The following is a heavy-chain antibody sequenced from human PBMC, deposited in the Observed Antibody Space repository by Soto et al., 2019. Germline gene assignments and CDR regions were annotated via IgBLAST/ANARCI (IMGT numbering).Heavy chain of an antibody. V-gene: IGHV3-21*01. J-gene: IGHJ4*01. CDR2: ISSTSTNK. Sequence: GGSLRLSCAASGFTFSSYDMFWVRQAPGKGLEWVSSISSTSTNKNYADSVRGRFTIARDNAKNSLYLQMDSLRAEDTAVYFCVRGSYKMTNYGVYWGLGTLVTVSS. CDR3: VRGSYKMTNYGVY. CDR1: GFTFSSYD. D-gene: IGHD4-17*01.